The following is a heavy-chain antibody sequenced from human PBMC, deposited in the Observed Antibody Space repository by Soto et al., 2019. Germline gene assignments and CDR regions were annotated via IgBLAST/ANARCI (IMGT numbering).Heavy chain of an antibody. CDR2: IFPADSDT. CDR3: ARQGGDYLPFDY. Sequence: PGESLKISCQGSGYSFANNWIAWVRQMPGKGLEWMGIIFPADSDTRYSPSFQGQVTISADKSISTAYLQWSSLKASDTAMYYCARQGGDYLPFDYWGQGSLVTVSS. V-gene: IGHV5-51*01. D-gene: IGHD4-17*01. J-gene: IGHJ4*02. CDR1: GYSFANNW.